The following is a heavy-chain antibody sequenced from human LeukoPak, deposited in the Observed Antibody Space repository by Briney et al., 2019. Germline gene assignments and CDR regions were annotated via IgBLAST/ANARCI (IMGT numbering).Heavy chain of an antibody. J-gene: IGHJ4*02. CDR3: ARGVGGSYNPGY. CDR1: GGFFSSSSYY. V-gene: IGHV3-21*01. CDR2: ISSSSSYI. D-gene: IGHD1-26*01. Sequence: PSETLSLTCTVSGGFFSSSSYYWGWIRQPPGKGLEWVSSISSSSSYIYYADSVKGRFTISRDNAKSSLYLQMNSLRAEDTAVYYCARGVGGSYNPGYWGQGTLVTVSS.